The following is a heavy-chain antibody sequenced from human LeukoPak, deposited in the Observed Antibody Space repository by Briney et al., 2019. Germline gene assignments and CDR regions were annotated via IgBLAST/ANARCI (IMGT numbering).Heavy chain of an antibody. Sequence: LPGGSLRLSCAASGFTFSSYAMSWVRQAPGKGLEWVSAISGSGGSTYYADSVKGRFTISRDNSKNTLYLQMNSLRAEDTAVYYCAKDHRNYYGSGSPAHFDYWGQGTLVTVSS. J-gene: IGHJ4*02. CDR2: ISGSGGST. CDR1: GFTFSSYA. V-gene: IGHV3-23*01. CDR3: AKDHRNYYGSGSPAHFDY. D-gene: IGHD3-10*01.